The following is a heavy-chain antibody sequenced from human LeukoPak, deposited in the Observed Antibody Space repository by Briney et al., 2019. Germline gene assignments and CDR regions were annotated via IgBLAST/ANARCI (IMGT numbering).Heavy chain of an antibody. D-gene: IGHD3-10*01. J-gene: IGHJ4*02. CDR3: AREKFDMVRGVIIRFGYDY. CDR1: GGSISSGGYS. CDR2: IYYSGST. Sequence: SETLSLTCAVSGGSISSGGYSWSWIRQPPGKGLEWIGYIYYSGSTYYNPSLKSRVTISVDTPKNQFSLKLSSVTAADTAVYYCAREKFDMVRGVIIRFGYDYWGQGTLVTVSS. V-gene: IGHV4-30-4*07.